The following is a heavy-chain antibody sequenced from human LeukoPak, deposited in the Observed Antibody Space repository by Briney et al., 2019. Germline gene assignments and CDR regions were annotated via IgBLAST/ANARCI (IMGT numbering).Heavy chain of an antibody. Sequence: ASVKVSCKASGYTFTGYYMHWVRQAPGQGLEWMGWINPNSGGTNYAQKFQGRVTMTRDTSISTAYMELSRLRSGDTAVYYCARGLVRFSYYYYYYGMDVWGQGTTVTVSS. CDR1: GYTFTGYY. CDR2: INPNSGGT. V-gene: IGHV1-2*02. CDR3: ARGLVRFSYYYYYYGMDV. J-gene: IGHJ6*02. D-gene: IGHD3-3*01.